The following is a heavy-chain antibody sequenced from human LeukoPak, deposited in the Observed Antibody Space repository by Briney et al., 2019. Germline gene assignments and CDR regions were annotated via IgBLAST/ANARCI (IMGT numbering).Heavy chain of an antibody. CDR1: GGSFSGYY. D-gene: IGHD6-13*01. Sequence: SETLSLTCAVYGGSFSGYYWSWIRQPPGKGLEWIGEINHSGSTNYNPSLKSRVTLSVDTSKNQFSLKLSSVTAADTALYYCARHTIAGYSSSWYDYWGQGTLVTVSS. V-gene: IGHV4-34*01. CDR2: INHSGST. J-gene: IGHJ4*02. CDR3: ARHTIAGYSSSWYDY.